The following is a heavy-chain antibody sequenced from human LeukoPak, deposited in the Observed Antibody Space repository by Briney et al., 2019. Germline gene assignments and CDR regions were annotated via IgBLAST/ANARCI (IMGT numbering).Heavy chain of an antibody. CDR3: ARDLEKGRGSLGD. J-gene: IGHJ3*01. Sequence: SETLSLTCTVSGDSISSGDYYWSWIRQLPGKGLEWIGYIYYSGSTNYNPSLKSRVTISVDTSKNQFSLKLSSVTAADTAVYYCARDLEKGRGSLGDWGQGTMVTVSS. CDR2: IYYSGST. V-gene: IGHV4-61*08. CDR1: GDSISSGDYY. D-gene: IGHD1-26*01.